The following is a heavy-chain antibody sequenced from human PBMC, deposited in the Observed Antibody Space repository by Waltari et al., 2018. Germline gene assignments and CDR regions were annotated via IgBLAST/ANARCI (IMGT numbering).Heavy chain of an antibody. D-gene: IGHD2-2*01. CDR3: ATSRTFDY. CDR1: GFTFSSYW. Sequence: EVQLVESGGGLVQPGGSLRLSCVASGFTFSSYWMTWVRQAPGKGLEWVANIKQDGSEKYFVDSVKGRFTISRDNAKNSLFLQMNSLRAEDTAVYYCATSRTFDYWGQGTLVTVSS. CDR2: IKQDGSEK. V-gene: IGHV3-7*01. J-gene: IGHJ4*02.